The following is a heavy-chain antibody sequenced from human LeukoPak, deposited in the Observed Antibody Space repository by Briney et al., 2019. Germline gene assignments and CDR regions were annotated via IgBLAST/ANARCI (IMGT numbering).Heavy chain of an antibody. CDR1: GFTFSDYY. CDR2: ISSSGSTI. D-gene: IGHD5-24*01. J-gene: IGHJ5*02. Sequence: PGGSLRLSCAASGFTFSDYYMSWIRQAPGKGLEWVSYISSSGSTIYYADSVKGRFTISRDNAKNSPYLQMNSLRAEDTAVYYCARETRWLQLPDWFDPWGQGTLVTVSS. V-gene: IGHV3-11*04. CDR3: ARETRWLQLPDWFDP.